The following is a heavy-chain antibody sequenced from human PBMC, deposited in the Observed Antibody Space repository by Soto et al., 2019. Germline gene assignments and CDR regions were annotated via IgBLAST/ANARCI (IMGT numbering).Heavy chain of an antibody. J-gene: IGHJ5*02. CDR2: IYYSGST. CDR1: GGSISSYY. V-gene: IGHV4-59*01. D-gene: IGHD3-9*01. Sequence: SETLSLTCTVSGGSISSYYWSWIRQPPGKGLEWIGYIYYSGSTNYNPTLKSRGTISVDTSKNKFYLKLSPVTVAATAGYYWARMKDDIFTGVSGFDPGGQGTLVTAPS. CDR3: ARMKDDIFTGVSGFDP.